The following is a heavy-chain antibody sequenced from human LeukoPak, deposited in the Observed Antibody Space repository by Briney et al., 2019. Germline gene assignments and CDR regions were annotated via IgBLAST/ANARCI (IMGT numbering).Heavy chain of an antibody. D-gene: IGHD2-15*01. CDR1: GFTFSNYS. J-gene: IGHJ4*02. Sequence: GGSLRLSCAASGFTFSNYSMNWVRQAPGKGLEWVSYITSSSTVYYAGSVKGRFTISRDNAKNSLFLQMNSLRAEDTAVYYCARDYCSGPKCYFIDYWGQGALVTVSS. CDR3: ARDYCSGPKCYFIDY. CDR2: ITSSSTV. V-gene: IGHV3-48*04.